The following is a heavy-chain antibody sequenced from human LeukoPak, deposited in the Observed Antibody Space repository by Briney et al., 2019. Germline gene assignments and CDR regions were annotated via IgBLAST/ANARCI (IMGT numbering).Heavy chain of an antibody. CDR1: GFTFSSYW. D-gene: IGHD3-22*01. Sequence: GGSLRLSCAASGFTFSSYWMSWVRQAPGKGLEWVANIKQDGSEKHYVDSVKGPFTISRDNAKNSLYLQMNSLRAEDTAVYYCARKYYYDSSGYPHFDYWGQGTLVTVSS. CDR3: ARKYYYDSSGYPHFDY. V-gene: IGHV3-7*01. J-gene: IGHJ4*02. CDR2: IKQDGSEK.